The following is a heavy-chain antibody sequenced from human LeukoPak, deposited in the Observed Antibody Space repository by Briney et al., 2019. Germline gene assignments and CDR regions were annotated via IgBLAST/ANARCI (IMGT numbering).Heavy chain of an antibody. D-gene: IGHD3-10*01. Sequence: SETLSLTCTVSGGSISSYYWSWIRQPPGKGLEWIGYIYYSGSTNYNPSLKSRVTISVDTSKNQFSLKLSSVTAADTAVYYCARHSFDVTMVRGDSYYYYGMDVWGQGTTVTVSS. V-gene: IGHV4-59*08. CDR1: GGSISSYY. J-gene: IGHJ6*02. CDR3: ARHSFDVTMVRGDSYYYYGMDV. CDR2: IYYSGST.